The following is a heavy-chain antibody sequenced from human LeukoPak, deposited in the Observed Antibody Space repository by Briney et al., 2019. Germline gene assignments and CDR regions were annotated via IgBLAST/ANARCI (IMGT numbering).Heavy chain of an antibody. V-gene: IGHV5-51*01. J-gene: IGHJ6*02. CDR1: GYSFTNYW. Sequence: GESLKISCKGSGYSFTNYWIGWVRQMPGKGLEWVGIIYPGDSDARYSPSFQGQVTISADKSISTAYLQWSSLKASDTAMYYCARFSSSWYRYYYHGMDVWGQGTTVTVSS. D-gene: IGHD6-13*01. CDR3: ARFSSSWYRYYYHGMDV. CDR2: IYPGDSDA.